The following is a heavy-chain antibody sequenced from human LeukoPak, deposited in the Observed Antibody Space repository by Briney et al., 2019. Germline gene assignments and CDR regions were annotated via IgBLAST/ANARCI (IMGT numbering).Heavy chain of an antibody. D-gene: IGHD5-18*01. J-gene: IGHJ4*02. V-gene: IGHV4-39*07. Sequence: PSETLSLTCTVSGGSISSSSYYWGWIRQPPGKGLEWIGSIYYSGSTYYNPSLKSRVTISVDTSKNQFSLKLSSVTAADTAVYYCARDLGIQLWNYYFDYWGQGTLVTVSS. CDR1: GGSISSSSYY. CDR3: ARDLGIQLWNYYFDY. CDR2: IYYSGST.